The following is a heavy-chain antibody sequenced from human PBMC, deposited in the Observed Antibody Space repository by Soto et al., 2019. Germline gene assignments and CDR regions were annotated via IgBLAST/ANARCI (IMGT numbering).Heavy chain of an antibody. CDR3: ARNVLGDGGYGGY. CDR2: ISGSGGTR. V-gene: IGHV3-23*01. J-gene: IGHJ4*02. Sequence: VQLLEYGGDLVQPGGSLRLSCAASGFTFSSYAMSWVRQAPGKGLEWVSAISGSGGTRYYADSVKGRFTISRDNSKNTLFLQLHSLRADDTAVYYCARNVLGDGGYGGYWGQGTLVTVSS. CDR1: GFTFSSYA. D-gene: IGHD5-12*01.